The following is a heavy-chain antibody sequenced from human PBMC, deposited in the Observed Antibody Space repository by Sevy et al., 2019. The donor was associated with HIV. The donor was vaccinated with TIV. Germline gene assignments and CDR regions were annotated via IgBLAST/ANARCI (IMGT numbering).Heavy chain of an antibody. J-gene: IGHJ6*02. Sequence: GGSLRLSCAASGFSFSSYDMHWVRQAPGMGLEWVAVIRYDGSNKHYGDSVKGRFTISRDNSKNALYVQMSSLRAEDTAVYYCAREKVDTSMIFVEYYGMDVWGQGTTVTVSS. D-gene: IGHD5-18*01. CDR1: GFSFSSYD. CDR2: IRYDGSNK. V-gene: IGHV3-33*01. CDR3: AREKVDTSMIFVEYYGMDV.